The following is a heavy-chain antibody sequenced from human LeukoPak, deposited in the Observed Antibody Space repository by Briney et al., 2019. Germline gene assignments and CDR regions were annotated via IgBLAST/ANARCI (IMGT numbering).Heavy chain of an antibody. V-gene: IGHV4-61*01. J-gene: IGHJ4*02. CDR2: IYYSGST. D-gene: IGHD5-24*01. Sequence: SETLSLTCTVSGGSFSSGNYYWSWIRQPPGKGLEWIGYIYYSGSTNYNPSLKSRVTISVDMSKNQFPLRLSSVTAADTAVYYCARRNTDGYLEYFDFWGQGALVTVSS. CDR3: ARRNTDGYLEYFDF. CDR1: GGSFSSGNYY.